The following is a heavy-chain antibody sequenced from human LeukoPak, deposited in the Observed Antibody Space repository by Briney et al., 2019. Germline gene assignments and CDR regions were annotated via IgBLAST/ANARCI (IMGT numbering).Heavy chain of an antibody. J-gene: IGHJ4*02. V-gene: IGHV1-2*02. CDR1: GGTFSSYA. D-gene: IGHD5-24*01. Sequence: ASVKVSCKASGGTFSSYAISWVRQAPGQGLEWMGWLNPNSGDTNYAQKFQGRVSMTRDSSISTAYMDLSDLRSDDTAVYSCARGRNIEMTTMSGGSDYWGQGTLVTVSS. CDR2: LNPNSGDT. CDR3: ARGRNIEMTTMSGGSDY.